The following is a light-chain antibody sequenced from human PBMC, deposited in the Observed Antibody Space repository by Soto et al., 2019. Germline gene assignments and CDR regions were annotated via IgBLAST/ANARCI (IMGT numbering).Light chain of an antibody. V-gene: IGKV3-20*01. J-gene: IGKJ1*01. CDR1: ERIGSNY. CDR3: QQYSRSLPWT. CDR2: GAS. Sequence: EIVLTQSPGTLSLSPGERATLSCRASERIGSNYLAWYQQKPGQAPRLLIYGASTRAAGTPDRFSGSGSGTDFTLTISRLKPEDFALFYCQQYSRSLPWTFGQGTKVEI.